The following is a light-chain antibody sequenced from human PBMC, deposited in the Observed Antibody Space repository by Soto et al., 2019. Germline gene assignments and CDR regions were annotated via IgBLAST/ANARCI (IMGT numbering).Light chain of an antibody. J-gene: IGKJ5*01. CDR2: GAV. Sequence: EKVMTHSPATLSVSPGERVTLSFSASQSLSSNLAWYQQKPGQAPRLLIYGAVTRATGVPARFSGSESGTEFTLTISSLQSEDFAVYYCQQYLNWPPITFGQGTRLEIK. CDR3: QQYLNWPPIT. CDR1: QSLSSN. V-gene: IGKV3-15*01.